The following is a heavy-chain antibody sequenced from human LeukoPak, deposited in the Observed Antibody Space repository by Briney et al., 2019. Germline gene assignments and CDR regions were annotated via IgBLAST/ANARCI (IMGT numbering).Heavy chain of an antibody. CDR1: GGSISSYY. V-gene: IGHV4-59*01. CDR3: ARDPLLTGTTGFDP. Sequence: SETLSLTCTVSGGSISSYYWSWIRRPPGKGLEWIGYIYYSGSTNYNPSLKSRVTISVDTSKNQFSLKLSSVTAADTAVYYCARDPLLTGTTGFDPWGQGTLVTVSS. D-gene: IGHD1-7*01. J-gene: IGHJ5*02. CDR2: IYYSGST.